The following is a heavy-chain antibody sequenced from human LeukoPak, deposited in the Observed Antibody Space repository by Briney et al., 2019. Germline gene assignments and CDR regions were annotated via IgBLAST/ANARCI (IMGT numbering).Heavy chain of an antibody. D-gene: IGHD6-13*01. V-gene: IGHV3-53*01. Sequence: GGSLRLSCAASGFSVSNTYMSWVRQAPGKGLEWVSVIYSGGSKYYADYVKGRFIISRDNSKNTLSLQMNSLTAEDTAVYYCARDRGIAAADFWGQGTLVTVSS. CDR2: IYSGGSK. CDR3: ARDRGIAAADF. J-gene: IGHJ4*02. CDR1: GFSVSNTY.